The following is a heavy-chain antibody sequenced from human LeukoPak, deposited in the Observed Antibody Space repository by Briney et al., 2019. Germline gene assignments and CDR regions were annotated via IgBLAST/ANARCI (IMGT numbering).Heavy chain of an antibody. CDR3: ARSREVYYDSSGYPFDY. CDR1: GYTFTSYG. CDR2: ISAYNGNT. Sequence: ASVKVSCKASGYTFTSYGISWVRQAPGQGLEWMGWISAYNGNTNYAQKLQGRVTITTDESTSTAYMELSSLRSEDTAVYYCARSREVYYDSSGYPFDYWGQGTLVTVSS. D-gene: IGHD3-22*01. J-gene: IGHJ4*02. V-gene: IGHV1-18*01.